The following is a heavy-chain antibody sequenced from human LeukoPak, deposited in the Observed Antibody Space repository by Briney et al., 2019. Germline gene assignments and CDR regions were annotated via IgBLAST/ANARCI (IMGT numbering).Heavy chain of an antibody. CDR1: GFTFSSYS. D-gene: IGHD3-3*01. V-gene: IGHV3-21*01. CDR3: ARDEASYYDFWSGSDY. Sequence: GGFLRLSCAASGFTFSSYSMNWVRQAPGKGLEWVSSISSSSSYIYYADSVKGRFTISRDNAKNSLYLQMNSLRAEDTAVYYCARDEASYYDFWSGSDYWGQGTLVTVSS. J-gene: IGHJ4*02. CDR2: ISSSSSYI.